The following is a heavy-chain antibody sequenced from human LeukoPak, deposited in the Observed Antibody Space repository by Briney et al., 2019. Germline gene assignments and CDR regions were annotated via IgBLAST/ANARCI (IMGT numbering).Heavy chain of an antibody. CDR2: ISGSGGST. Sequence: GGSLRLSCAASGFTFSSYGMSWVRQAPGKGLEWVSAISGSGGSTYYADSVKGRFTIPRDNSKNTLYLQMNSLRAEDTAVYYCAKDHSNALLRFGEVIRKTRDGYFDYWGQGTLVTVSS. D-gene: IGHD3-10*01. V-gene: IGHV3-23*01. CDR3: AKDHSNALLRFGEVIRKTRDGYFDY. J-gene: IGHJ4*02. CDR1: GFTFSSYG.